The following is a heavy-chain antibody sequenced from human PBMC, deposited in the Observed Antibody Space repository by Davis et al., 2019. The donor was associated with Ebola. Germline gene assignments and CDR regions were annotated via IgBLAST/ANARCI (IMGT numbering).Heavy chain of an antibody. J-gene: IGHJ4*02. CDR3: ARGYGGKSFY. Sequence: SETLSLTCTVSGGSISSYYWSWIRQPPGKGLEWIGYIYYRGSTNYSPSLKSRVTISVDTSKNQFSLKLSSVTAADTAVYYCARGYGGKSFYWGQGTLVTVSS. V-gene: IGHV4-59*01. CDR2: IYYRGST. CDR1: GGSISSYY. D-gene: IGHD4-23*01.